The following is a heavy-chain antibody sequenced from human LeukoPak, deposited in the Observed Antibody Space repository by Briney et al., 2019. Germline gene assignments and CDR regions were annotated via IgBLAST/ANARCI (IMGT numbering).Heavy chain of an antibody. D-gene: IGHD1-26*01. Sequence: GGSLRLSCAASGFTFSSYAMSWVRQAAGKGLEWVSAISGGGGTTYYADSVKGRFTISRDNSKNTLYLQVNSLRAEDTAVYYCAKDKSFSGYSVYWGQGTLVTVSS. V-gene: IGHV3-23*01. J-gene: IGHJ4*02. CDR1: GFTFSSYA. CDR3: AKDKSFSGYSVY. CDR2: ISGGGGTT.